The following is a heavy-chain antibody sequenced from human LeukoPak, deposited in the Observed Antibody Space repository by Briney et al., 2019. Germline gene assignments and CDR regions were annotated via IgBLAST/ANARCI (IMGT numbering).Heavy chain of an antibody. J-gene: IGHJ4*02. D-gene: IGHD6-19*01. CDR3: AKDGPSSGWSRGDFDY. CDR2: ISGSGGST. V-gene: IGHV3-23*01. Sequence: GGSLRLSCAASGFTFSSYAMSWVRQAPGKGLEWVSSISGSGGSTYYADSVKGRFSISRGNSKNTLYLQMNSLRADDTAVYYCAKDGPSSGWSRGDFDYWGQGSLVTVSS. CDR1: GFTFSSYA.